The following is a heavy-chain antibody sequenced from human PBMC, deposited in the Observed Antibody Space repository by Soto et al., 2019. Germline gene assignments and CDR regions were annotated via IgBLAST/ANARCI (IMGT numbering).Heavy chain of an antibody. V-gene: IGHV1-46*01. D-gene: IGHD3-3*01. CDR1: GYTFTSYY. Sequence: QVQLVQSGAEVKKPGASVKVSCKASGYTFTSYYMHWVRQAPGQGLEWMGIINPSGGSTSYAQKFQGSVTRTRETTTSTVYMELSSVRSEDTAVYYCAGDGGEEWYARGFDYWGQGTLVTVSS. J-gene: IGHJ4*02. CDR2: INPSGGST. CDR3: AGDGGEEWYARGFDY.